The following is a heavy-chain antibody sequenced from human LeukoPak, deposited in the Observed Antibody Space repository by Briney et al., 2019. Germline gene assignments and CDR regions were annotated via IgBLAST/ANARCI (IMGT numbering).Heavy chain of an antibody. V-gene: IGHV3-74*01. Sequence: LSGGSLRLSCAASGFAISNYWMHWVRQAPGKGLMWVSRIDSDGRNTIYADSVKGRFTISRDNAKNTLYLQMNSLRAEDTAVYYCARGWLQPGWWGQGTLVTVSS. CDR2: IDSDGRNT. J-gene: IGHJ4*02. CDR1: GFAISNYW. CDR3: ARGWLQPGW. D-gene: IGHD5-24*01.